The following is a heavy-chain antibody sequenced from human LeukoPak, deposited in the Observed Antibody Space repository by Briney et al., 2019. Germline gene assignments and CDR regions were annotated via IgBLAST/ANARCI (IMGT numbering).Heavy chain of an antibody. J-gene: IGHJ4*02. CDR2: IYYSGST. Sequence: ETLSLTCTVSGGSISTYYWSWVRQPPGKGLEWIGYIYYSGSTNYNPSLKSRVTISVDTSKNQFSLKLSSVTAADTAVYYCARFLGGADSPYFDYWGQGTLVTVSS. V-gene: IGHV4-59*01. CDR1: GGSISTYY. CDR3: ARFLGGADSPYFDY. D-gene: IGHD3-16*01.